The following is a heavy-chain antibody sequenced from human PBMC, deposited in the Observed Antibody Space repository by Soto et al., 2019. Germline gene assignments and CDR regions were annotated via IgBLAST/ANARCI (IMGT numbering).Heavy chain of an antibody. CDR2: ISFDGSNK. V-gene: IGHV3-30-3*01. CDR3: ARGPSSLTRFDY. Sequence: QVQLVESGGGVVQPGRSLRLSCAASGFTFSSSAMKWVRQAPGKGLEWVAVISFDGSNKYYADSVKGRFTISRDNSKNTLYLQMNSLRAEDTAVYFCARGPSSLTRFDYWGQGTLVTVSS. J-gene: IGHJ4*02. D-gene: IGHD2-2*01. CDR1: GFTFSSSA.